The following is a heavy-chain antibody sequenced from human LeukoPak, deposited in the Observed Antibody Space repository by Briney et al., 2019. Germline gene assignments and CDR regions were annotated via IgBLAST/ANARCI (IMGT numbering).Heavy chain of an antibody. CDR3: ASSRGLQLGFDY. CDR1: GFTFSRYA. D-gene: IGHD5-18*01. J-gene: IGHJ4*02. V-gene: IGHV3-21*01. CDR2: ISSSSSYI. Sequence: GGSLRLSCAASGFTFSRYAMNWVRQAPGKGLEWVSSISSSSSYIYYADSVKGRFTISRDNAKNSLYLQMNSLRAEDTAVYYCASSRGLQLGFDYWGQGTLVTVSS.